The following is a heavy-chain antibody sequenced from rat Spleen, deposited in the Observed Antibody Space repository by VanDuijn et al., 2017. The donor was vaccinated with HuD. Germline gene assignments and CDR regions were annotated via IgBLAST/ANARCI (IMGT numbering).Heavy chain of an antibody. D-gene: IGHD4-3*01. J-gene: IGHJ3*01. Sequence: EVQLVESGGGLVQPGRSLKVSCAASGFTFSDYGMAWVRQAPTKGLEWVATISYGDSSGHSSTYYRDSVKGRFTVSRENAKSTLYFLIDSLRSEDTATYYCVRQDTSGYSNWFTYWGQGTLVTVSS. CDR2: ISYGDSSGHSST. CDR1: GFTFSDYG. CDR3: VRQDTSGYSNWFTY. V-gene: IGHV5-29*01.